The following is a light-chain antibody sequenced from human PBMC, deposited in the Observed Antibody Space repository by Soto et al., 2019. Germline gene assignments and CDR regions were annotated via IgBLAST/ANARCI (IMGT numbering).Light chain of an antibody. V-gene: IGLV1-44*01. CDR1: SSNIGSNA. J-gene: IGLJ1*01. CDR2: SNN. Sequence: QSVLTQPPSASGTPGQRVNISCSGSSSNIGSNAVNWYQQLPGTAPKLLIYSNNQRPSGVPDRLSGSKSGTSASLAISGLQSEDEATYYCATWHDSFYVFGTGTKVTVL. CDR3: ATWHDSFYV.